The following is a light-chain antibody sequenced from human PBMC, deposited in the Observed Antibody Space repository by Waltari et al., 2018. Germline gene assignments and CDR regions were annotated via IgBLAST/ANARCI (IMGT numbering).Light chain of an antibody. V-gene: IGLV1-51*02. CDR2: EDT. J-gene: IGLJ7*01. CDR3: GTWDSSLSGAV. Sequence: QSVLTQPPSVSAAPGQRVTISCSGGRSNIGNNYVSWNRQFPGTAPKLLIYEDTERPSGIAGRFSGSKSGTSATLDITGLQAGDEADYYCGTWDSSLSGAVFGGGTHLTVL. CDR1: RSNIGNNY.